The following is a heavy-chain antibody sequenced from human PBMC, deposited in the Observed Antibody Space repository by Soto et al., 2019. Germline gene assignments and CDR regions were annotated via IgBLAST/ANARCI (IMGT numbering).Heavy chain of an antibody. V-gene: IGHV1-18*04. D-gene: IGHD3-3*01. Sequence: SVKVSCKASGYTFTSYGISWVRQAPGQGLEWMGWISAYNGNTNYAQKLQGRVTMTTDTSTSTAYMELRSLRSDDTAVYYCARASTSWYYDFWSGYSGNWFDHCGQGTLVTVSS. CDR1: GYTFTSYG. CDR3: ARASTSWYYDFWSGYSGNWFDH. CDR2: ISAYNGNT. J-gene: IGHJ5*02.